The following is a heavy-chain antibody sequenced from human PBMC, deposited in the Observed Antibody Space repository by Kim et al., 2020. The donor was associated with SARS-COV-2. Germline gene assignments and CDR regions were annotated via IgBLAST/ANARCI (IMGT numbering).Heavy chain of an antibody. CDR2: ISGDGTST. V-gene: IGHV3-43*02. D-gene: IGHD3-10*01. J-gene: IGHJ3*02. CDR3: VYYGSGSPI. CDR1: GFTFDDFA. Sequence: GGSLRLSCTASGFTFDDFAMHWVRQAPGKGLEWVSLISGDGTSTYYADSLKGRFSISRDKSKNSLYLQMNSLRTEDSALYFCVYYGSGSPIWGQGTMVTVSS.